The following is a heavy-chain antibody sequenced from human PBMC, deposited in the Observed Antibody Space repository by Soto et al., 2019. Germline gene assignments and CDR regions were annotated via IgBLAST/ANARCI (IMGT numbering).Heavy chain of an antibody. CDR1: GGTFSSYA. D-gene: IGHD4-17*01. Sequence: ASVKVSCKASGGTFSSYAISWVRQAPGQGLEWMGGIIPIFGTANYAQKFQGRVTITADESTSTAYMELSSLRSEDTAMYYCARHPVGGDYEGWSVGNWFDPWGQGTLVTVSS. V-gene: IGHV1-69*13. CDR2: IIPIFGTA. CDR3: ARHPVGGDYEGWSVGNWFDP. J-gene: IGHJ5*02.